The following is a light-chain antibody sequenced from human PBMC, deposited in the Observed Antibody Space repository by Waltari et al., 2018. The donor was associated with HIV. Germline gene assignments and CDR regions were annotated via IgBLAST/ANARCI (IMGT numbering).Light chain of an antibody. Sequence: QSVLTQPAPVSGSPGQSITLPCTGTNSSVGGSGYAFWYQQHPGKAPKLLIYEVTHRPSGISSRFSGSKSGNTASMTISGLQAEDEADYYCSSYTATTAILFGGGTKVTVL. CDR1: NSSVGGSGY. V-gene: IGLV2-14*01. J-gene: IGLJ3*02. CDR2: EVT. CDR3: SSYTATTAIL.